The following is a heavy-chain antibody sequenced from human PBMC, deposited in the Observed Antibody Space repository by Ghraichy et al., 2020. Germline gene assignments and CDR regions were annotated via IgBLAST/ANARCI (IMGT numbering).Heavy chain of an antibody. Sequence: LRLSCTVSGGSISSGSYYWSWIRQPAGEGLEWMGRIYTSGSTNYNPSLKSRVTISVDTSKNQFSLKLSSVTAADTAVYYCARAGYSSSWTIAYWGQGTLVTVSS. CDR2: IYTSGST. J-gene: IGHJ4*02. CDR3: ARAGYSSSWTIAY. CDR1: GGSISSGSYY. D-gene: IGHD6-13*01. V-gene: IGHV4-61*02.